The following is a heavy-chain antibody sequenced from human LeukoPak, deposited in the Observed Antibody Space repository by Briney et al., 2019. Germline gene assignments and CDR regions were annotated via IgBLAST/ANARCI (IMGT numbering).Heavy chain of an antibody. D-gene: IGHD6-19*01. V-gene: IGHV3-21*01. Sequence: GGSLRLSCAASGFTFRSYSMNWVRQAPGKGLEWVSSISDSSSYTYYADSLKGRFTISRDNAKNSLYLQMNSLRAEDTAVYYCARDKTVADLDYWGQGTLVTVSS. CDR1: GFTFRSYS. J-gene: IGHJ4*02. CDR2: ISDSSSYT. CDR3: ARDKTVADLDY.